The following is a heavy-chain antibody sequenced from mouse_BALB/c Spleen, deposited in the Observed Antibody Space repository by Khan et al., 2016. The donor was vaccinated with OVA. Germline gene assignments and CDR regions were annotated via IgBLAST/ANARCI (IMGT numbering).Heavy chain of an antibody. J-gene: IGHJ2*01. CDR3: ARRGLRWDFDY. V-gene: IGHV1-7*01. Sequence: QVQLKESGAELAKPGASVKMSCKASGYTFINYWILWVKQRPGQGLEWIGYINPSTGYTEYNQNFKDKATLTADKSSSTADMQLSSLTSEDSAVYYCARRGLRWDFDYGGQGTTLTVSS. D-gene: IGHD1-1*01. CDR2: INPSTGYT. CDR1: GYTFINYW.